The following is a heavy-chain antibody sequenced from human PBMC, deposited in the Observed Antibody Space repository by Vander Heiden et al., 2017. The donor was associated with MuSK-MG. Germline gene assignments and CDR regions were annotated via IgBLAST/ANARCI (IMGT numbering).Heavy chain of an antibody. CDR2: ISSSSSTI. CDR1: GFTFSSYS. D-gene: IGHD3-22*01. Sequence: EVQLVESGGGLVQPGGSLRLSCAASGFTFSSYSMSWVRQAPGKGLDWVSYISSSSSTIYYADSVKGRFTISRDNAKNSLYLQMNSLRAEDTAVYYCARTTYYYDSSGYYLSWFDPWGQGTLVTVSS. V-gene: IGHV3-48*01. J-gene: IGHJ5*02. CDR3: ARTTYYYDSSGYYLSWFDP.